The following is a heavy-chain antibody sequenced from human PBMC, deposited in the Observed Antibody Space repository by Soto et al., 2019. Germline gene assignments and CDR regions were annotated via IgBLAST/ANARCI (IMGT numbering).Heavy chain of an antibody. D-gene: IGHD5-18*01. CDR1: GYTFTNND. CDR3: ARMASFGSLNWFDP. J-gene: IGHJ5*02. Sequence: GASVKVSCKASGYTFTNNDVTWVRQATGQGLEWMGWMNPGSGDTVYAQKFQGRVTMTRNISIATAYMELSSLRSEDTAIYYCARMASFGSLNWFDPWGQGTLVTVSS. V-gene: IGHV1-8*01. CDR2: MNPGSGDT.